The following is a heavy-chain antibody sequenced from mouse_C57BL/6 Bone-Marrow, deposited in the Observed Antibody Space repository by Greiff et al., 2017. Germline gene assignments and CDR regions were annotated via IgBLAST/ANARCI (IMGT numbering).Heavy chain of an antibody. J-gene: IGHJ1*03. CDR2: IYPGDGDT. CDR1: GYAFSSSW. Sequence: SGPELVKPGASVKISCKASGYAFSSSWMNWVKQRPGKGLEWIGRIYPGDGDTNYNGKFKGKATLTADKSSSTAYMQLSSLTSEDSAVYVCARRENYGYDVYFDVWGTGTTVTVSS. CDR3: ARRENYGYDVYFDV. D-gene: IGHD2-2*01. V-gene: IGHV1-82*01.